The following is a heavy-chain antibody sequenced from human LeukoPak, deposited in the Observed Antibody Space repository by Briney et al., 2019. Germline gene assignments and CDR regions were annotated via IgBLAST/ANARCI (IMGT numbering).Heavy chain of an antibody. V-gene: IGHV3-48*03. D-gene: IGHD3-10*01. CDR1: GFTFSSYE. J-gene: IGHJ4*02. Sequence: GGSLRLSCAASGFTFSSYEMNWVRQAPGKGLEWVSYISSSGSTIYYADSVKGRFTISRDNAKNSLYLQMNSLRPEDTAVYYCAREARWVRGPSDYWGQGTLVTVSS. CDR3: AREARWVRGPSDY. CDR2: ISSSGSTI.